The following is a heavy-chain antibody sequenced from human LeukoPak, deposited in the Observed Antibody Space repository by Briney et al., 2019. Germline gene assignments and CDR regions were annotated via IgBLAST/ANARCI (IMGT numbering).Heavy chain of an antibody. CDR3: AKSRGGSTSWAPVVRFDP. D-gene: IGHD2-2*01. Sequence: GGSLRLSCAASGFTFSSYAMSWVRQAPGKGLEWVSAISGSGGSTYYADSVKGRFTISRDNSRNTLYLQMNSLRAEDTAVYYCAKSRGGSTSWAPVVRFDPWGQGTLVTVSS. CDR2: ISGSGGST. CDR1: GFTFSSYA. V-gene: IGHV3-23*01. J-gene: IGHJ5*02.